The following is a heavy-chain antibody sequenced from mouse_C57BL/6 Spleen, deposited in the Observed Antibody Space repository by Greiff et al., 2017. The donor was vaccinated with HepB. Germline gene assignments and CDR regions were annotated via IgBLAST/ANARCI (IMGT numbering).Heavy chain of an antibody. J-gene: IGHJ4*01. V-gene: IGHV5-9-1*02. CDR3: TRDPVYSFAMDY. Sequence: EVLLVESGEGLVKPGGSLKLSCAASGFTFSSYAMSWVRQTPEQRLEWVAYISSGGDYIYYEDNVKGRFTLSRDNARNTLDLQRSSLKSEDTAMYYCTRDPVYSFAMDYWGQGTSVTVSS. CDR1: GFTFSSYA. CDR2: ISSGGDYI. D-gene: IGHD2-12*01.